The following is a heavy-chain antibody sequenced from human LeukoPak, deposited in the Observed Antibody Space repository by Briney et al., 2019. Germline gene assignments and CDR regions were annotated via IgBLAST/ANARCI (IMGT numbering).Heavy chain of an antibody. J-gene: IGHJ1*01. CDR2: INPSGGST. V-gene: IGHV1-46*01. D-gene: IGHD6-19*01. CDR3: ARRGAVPVEYLQY. Sequence: GASVKVSCKASGYTFTSYYMHWVRQAPGQGLEWMGIINPSGGSTSYAQKFQGRVTMTRDTSISTAYMELSRLGSDDTAVYYCARRGAVPVEYLQYWGQGTLVTVPS. CDR1: GYTFTSYY.